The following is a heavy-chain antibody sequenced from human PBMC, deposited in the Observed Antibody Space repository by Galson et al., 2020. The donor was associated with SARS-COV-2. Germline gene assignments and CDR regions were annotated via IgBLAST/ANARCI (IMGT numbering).Heavy chain of an antibody. CDR3: ALVGNGSVGRSDY. V-gene: IGHV4-34*01. D-gene: IGHD2-2*01. CDR1: GGSFSGYY. Sequence: SQASETLSLTCAVYGGSFSGYYWSWIRQPPGKGLEWIGEINHSGSTNYNPSLKSRVTISVDTSKNQFSLKLSSVTAADTAVYYCALVGNGSVGRSDYWGQGTLVIVSS. J-gene: IGHJ4*02. CDR2: INHSGST.